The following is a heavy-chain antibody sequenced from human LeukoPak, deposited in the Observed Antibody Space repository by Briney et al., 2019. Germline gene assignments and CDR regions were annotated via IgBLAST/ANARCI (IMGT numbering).Heavy chain of an antibody. CDR1: GFTFTTYA. Sequence: GGSLRLSCAASGFTFTTYAMSWVRQAPGGGLEWVSISSDSGGTTYYADSVKGRFTISRDNSKNTLYLQMNSLRVDDTAVYYSTNDFDNWGQGTLVTVSS. CDR3: TNDFDN. CDR2: SSDSGGTT. V-gene: IGHV3-23*01. J-gene: IGHJ4*02.